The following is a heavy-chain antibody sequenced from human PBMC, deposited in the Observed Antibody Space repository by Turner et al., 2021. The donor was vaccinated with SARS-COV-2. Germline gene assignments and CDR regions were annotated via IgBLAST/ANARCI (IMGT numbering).Heavy chain of an antibody. D-gene: IGHD3-3*01. Sequence: EVQLVESGGGLVKPGGSLRLSCAASGFTFSSYSMNWVRQAPGKGLEWVSSISSSSSYIYYADSVKGRFTISRDNAKNSLYLQMNSLRAEDTAVYYCARGTYYDFWSGYYGVYFDYWGQETLVTVSS. CDR1: GFTFSSYS. CDR3: ARGTYYDFWSGYYGVYFDY. V-gene: IGHV3-21*01. J-gene: IGHJ4*02. CDR2: ISSSSSYI.